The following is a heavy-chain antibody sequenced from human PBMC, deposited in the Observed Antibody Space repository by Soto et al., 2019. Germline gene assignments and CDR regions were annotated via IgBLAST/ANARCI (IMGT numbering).Heavy chain of an antibody. Sequence: QITLKESGPSPVKPTQTLTVTCTFSGFSLSNSGVGMAWIRQPPGKALEWLALIYGDNDKRYSPSLKTRLTITKDISKNQVVLTMTNMDPVVTATYYCAHCSLHDYGDYDPGTSHVFDSWGQGTLVPVSS. CDR1: GFSLSNSGVG. D-gene: IGHD4-17*01. CDR3: AHCSLHDYGDYDPGTSHVFDS. J-gene: IGHJ4*02. V-gene: IGHV2-5*02. CDR2: IYGDNDK.